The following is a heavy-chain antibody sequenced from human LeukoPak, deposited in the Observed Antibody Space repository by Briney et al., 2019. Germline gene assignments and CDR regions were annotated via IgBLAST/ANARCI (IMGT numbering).Heavy chain of an antibody. CDR2: ISGSGDGP. Sequence: PGGSLRLSCAASGFTVSSNYMSWVRQGPGKGLDWVGTISGSGDGPYYTDSVQGRFTISRDNSKNTLFLQMDSLRAEDTALYYCAKLRAPPADYYDYWGQGVLVTVSS. CDR3: AKLRAPPADYYDY. V-gene: IGHV3-23*01. J-gene: IGHJ4*02. D-gene: IGHD6-6*01. CDR1: GFTVSSNY.